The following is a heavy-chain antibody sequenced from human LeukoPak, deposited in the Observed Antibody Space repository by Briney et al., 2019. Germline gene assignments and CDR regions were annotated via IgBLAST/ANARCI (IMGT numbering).Heavy chain of an antibody. CDR3: ARMSYEYVWGGFDY. J-gene: IGHJ4*02. D-gene: IGHD3-16*01. CDR1: GGSISSNY. Sequence: PSETLSLTCTVSGGSISSNYWSWIRQPPGKGLEWIGYIYDTGSTNYNPSLKSRVTVSVDTSKNQFSLKLSSVTAADTAVYYCARMSYEYVWGGFDYWGQGTLVTVSP. CDR2: IYDTGST. V-gene: IGHV4-59*01.